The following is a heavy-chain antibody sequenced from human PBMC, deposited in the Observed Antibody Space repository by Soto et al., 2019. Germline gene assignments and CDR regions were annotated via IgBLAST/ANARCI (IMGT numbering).Heavy chain of an antibody. V-gene: IGHV1-69*13. CDR1: GGTFSSYA. D-gene: IGHD4-17*01. CDR2: IIPIFGTA. CDR3: ASGRPYGDYSIWFDP. Sequence: ASVKVSCKASGGTFSSYAISWVRQAPGQGLEWMGGIIPIFGTANYAQKFQGRVTITADESTSTAYMELSSLRSEDTAVYYCASGRPYGDYSIWFDPWGQGTLVTVSS. J-gene: IGHJ5*02.